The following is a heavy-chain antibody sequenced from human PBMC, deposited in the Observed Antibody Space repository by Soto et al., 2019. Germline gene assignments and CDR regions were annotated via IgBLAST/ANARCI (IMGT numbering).Heavy chain of an antibody. CDR2: IIPIFGTA. CDR3: ARTRSGWYVIDY. V-gene: IGHV1-69*13. CDR1: GCTFSSYA. Sequence: SVKVSCKASGCTFSSYAISWVRQAPGQGLEWMGGIIPIFGTANYAQKFQGRVTITADESTSTAYMELSSLRSEDTAVYYCARTRSGWYVIDYWGQGTLVTVSS. D-gene: IGHD6-19*01. J-gene: IGHJ4*02.